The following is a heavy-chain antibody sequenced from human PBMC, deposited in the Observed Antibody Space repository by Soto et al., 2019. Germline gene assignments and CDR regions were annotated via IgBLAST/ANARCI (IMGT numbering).Heavy chain of an antibody. V-gene: IGHV3-23*01. CDR2: ISGSGGTT. J-gene: IGHJ3*02. Sequence: EVQLLESGGGLVQPGGSLRLSCAASGFSFDNYALSWVRQAPGKGLEWVSTISGSGGTTYYADPAKGRLTISRDNSKITLYLQMNSLRVEDTAVYYCAKHYYDTNGGAVDIWGQGTMVTVSA. CDR3: AKHYYDTNGGAVDI. CDR1: GFSFDNYA. D-gene: IGHD3-22*01.